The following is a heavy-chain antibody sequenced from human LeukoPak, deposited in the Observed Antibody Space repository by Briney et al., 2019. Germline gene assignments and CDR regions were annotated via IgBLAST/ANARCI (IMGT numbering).Heavy chain of an antibody. CDR2: IYYSGST. J-gene: IGHJ4*02. V-gene: IGHV4-39*01. CDR1: GGSICSSSYY. CDR3: ARRNTYGSGSYYNI. Sequence: SETLSLTCTASGGSICSSSYYWGWIRQPPGKGLEWIGSIYYSGSTYYNPSLKSRVTISVDTSKNQFSLKLSSVTAADTAVYYCARRNTYGSGSYYNIWGQGTLVTVSS. D-gene: IGHD3-10*01.